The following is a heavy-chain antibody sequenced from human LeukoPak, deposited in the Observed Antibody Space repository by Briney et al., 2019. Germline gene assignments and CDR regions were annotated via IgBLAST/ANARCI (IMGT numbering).Heavy chain of an antibody. CDR1: GFTFSSYA. D-gene: IGHD3-10*01. V-gene: IGHV3-23*01. J-gene: IGHJ4*02. CDR3: AKGSSGSGNYFLLFDY. Sequence: GGSLRLSCAASGFTFSSYAMRWVRQAPGMGLEWVSTISGSDGSTYYADSVKARFAISRDNSKNTLYLQMNSLRAEDTAVYYCAKGSSGSGNYFLLFDYWGQGTLVTVSS. CDR2: ISGSDGST.